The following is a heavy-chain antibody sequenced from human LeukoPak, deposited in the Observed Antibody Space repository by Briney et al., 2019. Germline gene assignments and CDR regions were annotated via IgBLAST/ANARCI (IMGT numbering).Heavy chain of an antibody. V-gene: IGHV5-51*01. J-gene: IGHJ4*02. CDR3: ARHSLVDTAMVEFDY. Sequence: GGSLQISRQGSGSPFTSYWIGWVRPVPGKGREWMGIIYPGDSDTRYSPSFQGRVTISANKSRSTAYLQWSSLKASDTAMYYCARHSLVDTAMVEFDYWGQGTLVTVSS. D-gene: IGHD5-18*01. CDR1: GSPFTSYW. CDR2: IYPGDSDT.